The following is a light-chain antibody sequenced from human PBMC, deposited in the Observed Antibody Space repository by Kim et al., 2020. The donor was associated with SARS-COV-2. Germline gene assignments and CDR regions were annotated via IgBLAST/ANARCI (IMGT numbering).Light chain of an antibody. CDR3: QQYGSSPPIT. CDR1: QSVGTTY. Sequence: PGERATLSCRASQSVGTTYLAWYQQKPGQPLRLLIYGASSRAIGIPDRFSGSGSGTDFTLTISRLEPEDFGVYYCQQYGSSPPITFGQGTRLEIK. V-gene: IGKV3-20*01. J-gene: IGKJ5*01. CDR2: GAS.